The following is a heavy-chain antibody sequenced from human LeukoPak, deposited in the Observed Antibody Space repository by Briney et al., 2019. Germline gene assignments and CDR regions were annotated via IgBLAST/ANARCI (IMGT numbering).Heavy chain of an antibody. CDR3: ARNGFYSSSWPGLGYYYRDV. CDR2: ISAYNGNT. Sequence: ASVKVSCKASGYTFTSYGISWVRQAPGQGLEWMGWISAYNGNTNYAQKLQGRVTMTTDTSTSTAYMELRSLRSDDTAVYYCARNGFYSSSWPGLGYYYRDVWGKGTRVPVSS. D-gene: IGHD6-13*01. V-gene: IGHV1-18*01. CDR1: GYTFTSYG. J-gene: IGHJ6*03.